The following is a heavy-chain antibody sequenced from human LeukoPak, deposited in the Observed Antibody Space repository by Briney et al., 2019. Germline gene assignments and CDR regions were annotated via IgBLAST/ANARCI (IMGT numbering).Heavy chain of an antibody. CDR3: ARVAETSIAVARSGDAFDI. CDR1: GYTFTGYY. J-gene: IGHJ3*02. CDR2: INPNSGGT. D-gene: IGHD6-19*01. V-gene: IGHV1-2*02. Sequence: ASVKVSCKASGYTFTGYYMHWVRQAPGQGLEWMGWINPNSGGTNYAQKFQGRVTMTRDTSISTAYMELSRLRSDDTAVYYCARVAETSIAVARSGDAFDIWGQGTMVTVSS.